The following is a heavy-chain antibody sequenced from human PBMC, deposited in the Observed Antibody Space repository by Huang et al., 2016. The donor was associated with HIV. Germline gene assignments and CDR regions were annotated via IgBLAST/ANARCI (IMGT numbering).Heavy chain of an antibody. CDR3: AKDREDSAYQLDY. Sequence: QVQLVESGGGVVQPGRSLRLSCAASGFTFSNYGVHWVRQAPGKGVGWVADISYDGSYQYYSDSVKGRFTISRDDSQNTLYLQMSSLRAEDTAVYFCAKDREDSAYQLDYWGQGTRVTVSS. CDR1: GFTFSNYG. CDR2: ISYDGSYQ. D-gene: IGHD5-12*01. V-gene: IGHV3-30*18. J-gene: IGHJ4*02.